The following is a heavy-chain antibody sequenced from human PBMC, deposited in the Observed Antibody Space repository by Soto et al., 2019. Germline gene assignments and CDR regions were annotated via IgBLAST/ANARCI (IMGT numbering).Heavy chain of an antibody. D-gene: IGHD1-26*01. J-gene: IGHJ5*02. CDR1: TFSMYS. CDR3: TRDQGGSYDSWFDP. Sequence: EVQVVESGGGLVQPGGSLRLSCNFTFSMYSMDWFRQAPGKGLEWVASISSGGAYIKYADSVKGRFTISRDNAKNSVSLQMNSLRVDDTAVYFCTRDQGGSYDSWFDPWGQGTLVTVSS. V-gene: IGHV3-21*01. CDR2: ISSGGAYI.